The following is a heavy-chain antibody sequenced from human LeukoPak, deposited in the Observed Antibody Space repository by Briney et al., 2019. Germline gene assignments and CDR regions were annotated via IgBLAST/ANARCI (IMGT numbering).Heavy chain of an antibody. D-gene: IGHD3-16*01. V-gene: IGHV3-23*01. CDR2: ISGNGDIT. CDR1: GFTFSNYA. Sequence: GGSLRLSCAASGFTFSNYAMSWVRQAPGKGLEWVSAISGNGDITYYTDSVKGRFTISSDNSKNTLYLQMNSLRAEDTAIYYCAKVTGGDMITYGGLDYWGQGTLVTVSS. CDR3: AKVTGGDMITYGGLDY. J-gene: IGHJ4*02.